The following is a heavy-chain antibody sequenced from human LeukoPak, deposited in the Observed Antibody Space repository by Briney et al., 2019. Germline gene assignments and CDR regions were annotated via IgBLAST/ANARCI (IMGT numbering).Heavy chain of an antibody. J-gene: IGHJ3*02. D-gene: IGHD3-22*01. Sequence: GASVKVPCKASGYTFTGYYMHWVRQAPGQGLEWMGWINPNSGGTNYAQKFQGRVAMTRDTSISTAYMELSRLRSDDTAVYYCARKWLLLLNAFDIWGQGTMVTVSS. CDR3: ARKWLLLLNAFDI. CDR1: GYTFTGYY. CDR2: INPNSGGT. V-gene: IGHV1-2*02.